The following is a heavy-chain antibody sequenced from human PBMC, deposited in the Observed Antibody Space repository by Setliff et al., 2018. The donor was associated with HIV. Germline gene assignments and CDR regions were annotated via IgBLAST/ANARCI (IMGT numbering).Heavy chain of an antibody. Sequence: SVKVYCKASGGTFNTYGMNWVRQAPGQGPEWMGGIIPIVKSPNYAQKFQDRVTITADESTRTVYMELSNLRAEDTALYYCARGPLYGYDRGYFDYWGQGTLVTVSS. D-gene: IGHD5-12*01. CDR2: IIPIVKSP. V-gene: IGHV1-69*13. CDR1: GGTFNTYG. CDR3: ARGPLYGYDRGYFDY. J-gene: IGHJ4*02.